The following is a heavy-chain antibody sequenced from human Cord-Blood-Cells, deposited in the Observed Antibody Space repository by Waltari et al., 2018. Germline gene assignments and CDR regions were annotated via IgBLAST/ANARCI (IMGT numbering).Heavy chain of an antibody. CDR3: ARGITGTNWFDP. Sequence: QVQLVQSGAEVKKPGASVKVSCKASGNTFTSYNFNLVRQANGQELEWMGWMNPNSGNTGYEQKFQGRVTMTRNTSISTAYMELSSLRSEDTAVYYCARGITGTNWFDPWGQGTLVTVSS. CDR2: MNPNSGNT. V-gene: IGHV1-8*01. D-gene: IGHD1-7*01. J-gene: IGHJ5*02. CDR1: GNTFTSYN.